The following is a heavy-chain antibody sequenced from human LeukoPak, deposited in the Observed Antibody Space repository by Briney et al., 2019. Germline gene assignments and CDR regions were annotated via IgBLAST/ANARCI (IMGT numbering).Heavy chain of an antibody. V-gene: IGHV1-24*01. CDR1: GYTLTELS. Sequence: GASVNVSCKVSGYTLTELSMHWVRQAPGKGLEWMGGFDPEDGETIYAQKFQGRVTMTEDTSTDTAYMELSSLRSEDTAVYYCATNRIVVVPAAMWGGWFDPWGQGTLVTVSS. J-gene: IGHJ5*02. CDR2: FDPEDGET. CDR3: ATNRIVVVPAAMWGGWFDP. D-gene: IGHD2-2*01.